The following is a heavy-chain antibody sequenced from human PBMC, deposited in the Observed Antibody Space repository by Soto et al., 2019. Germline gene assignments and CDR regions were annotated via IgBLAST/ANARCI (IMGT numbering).Heavy chain of an antibody. J-gene: IGHJ6*03. Sequence: QVQLVQSGAEVKKPGASVKVSCKASGYTFTSYDINWVRQATGQGLEWMGWMNPNSGNTGYAQKFQGRVTMTRNTSISTAYMELSSLRSEDTAVYYCARVENYGDHGIDYYYYYMDVWGNGTTVTVS. CDR3: ARVENYGDHGIDYYYYYMDV. D-gene: IGHD4-17*01. CDR2: MNPNSGNT. CDR1: GYTFTSYD. V-gene: IGHV1-8*01.